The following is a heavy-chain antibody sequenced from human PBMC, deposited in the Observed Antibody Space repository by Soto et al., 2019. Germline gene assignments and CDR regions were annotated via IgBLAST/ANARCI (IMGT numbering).Heavy chain of an antibody. CDR2: IIAILGIA. Sequence: SVKVSCKASGGTFISYTISWVRQAPGQGLEWMGRIIAILGIANYAQKLQGRVTMTADKSTSTAYMELRSLRSDDTAVYYCARDPMGGSSWYYYYGMDVWGQGTTVT. J-gene: IGHJ6*02. CDR1: GGTFISYT. V-gene: IGHV1-69*04. D-gene: IGHD6-13*01. CDR3: ARDPMGGSSWYYYYGMDV.